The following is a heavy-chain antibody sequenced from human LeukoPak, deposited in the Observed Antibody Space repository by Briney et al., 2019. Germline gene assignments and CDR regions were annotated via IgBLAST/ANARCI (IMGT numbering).Heavy chain of an antibody. J-gene: IGHJ4*02. CDR2: IYYCGST. CDR1: GGSISSSPYY. D-gene: IGHD6-19*01. Sequence: PSETLSLTCTVSGGSISSSPYYWGWIRQPPGKGLEWIGNIYYCGSTYYNPSLKTRVTISVDTSKNQFSLKLTSVTAADTAVYYCARHASVDGNWPRPLDYWGQGSLVTVSS. CDR3: ARHASVDGNWPRPLDY. V-gene: IGHV4-39*01.